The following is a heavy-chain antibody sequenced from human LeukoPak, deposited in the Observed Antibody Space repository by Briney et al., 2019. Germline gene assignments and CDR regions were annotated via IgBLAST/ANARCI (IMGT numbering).Heavy chain of an antibody. CDR2: IYYSGST. CDR1: GGSISSSSYY. CDR3: ARLSKGRYFDYIFDF. D-gene: IGHD3-9*01. J-gene: IGHJ4*02. Sequence: SSETLSLTCTVSGGSISSSSYYWGWIRQPPGKGLEWIGSIYYSGSTYYNPSLKSRVTISVDTSKNQFSLKLSSVTAADTAVYYCARLSKGRYFDYIFDFWGQGTLLTVSS. V-gene: IGHV4-39*01.